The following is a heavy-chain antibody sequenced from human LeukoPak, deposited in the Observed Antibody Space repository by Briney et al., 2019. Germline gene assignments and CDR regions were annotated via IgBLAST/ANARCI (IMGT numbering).Heavy chain of an antibody. V-gene: IGHV1-18*01. CDR1: GYTFTKYG. Sequence: ASVKVSCKASGYTFTKYGVSWVRQAPGQGLEWMGWISAYNGDIKYAQRGKGRVTMTTDTSTSTVYMELRSLRSDDTAVYYCTRESGSDAFDIWGQGTMVTVSS. J-gene: IGHJ3*02. CDR3: TRESGSDAFDI. CDR2: ISAYNGDI.